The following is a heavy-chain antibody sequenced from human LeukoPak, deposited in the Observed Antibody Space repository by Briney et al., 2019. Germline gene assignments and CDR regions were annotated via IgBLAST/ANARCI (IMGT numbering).Heavy chain of an antibody. CDR3: ARPYLGYCSGGSCYRPDCFDY. Sequence: GRSLRLSCAASGFTFSSYGMHWVRQAPGKGLEWVAVIWYDGSNKYYADSVKGRFTISRDNSKNTLYLQMNSLRAEDTAVYYCARPYLGYCSGGSCYRPDCFDYWGQGTLVTVSS. D-gene: IGHD2-15*01. CDR2: IWYDGSNK. V-gene: IGHV3-33*01. CDR1: GFTFSSYG. J-gene: IGHJ4*02.